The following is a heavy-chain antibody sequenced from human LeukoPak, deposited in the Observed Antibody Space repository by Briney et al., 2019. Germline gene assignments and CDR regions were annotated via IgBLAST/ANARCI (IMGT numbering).Heavy chain of an antibody. D-gene: IGHD3-22*01. CDR3: ARRAESSGPPGRYFDY. J-gene: IGHJ4*02. CDR1: GYTFTTYW. CDR2: IYPDDSEA. V-gene: IGHV5-51*01. Sequence: GESLKISCKASGYTFTTYWIGWVRQMPGEGLEWMGIIYPDDSEARYSPSFQGQVTISVDKSITTAYLQWSSLKASDSAMYYCARRAESSGPPGRYFDYWGQGTLVTVSS.